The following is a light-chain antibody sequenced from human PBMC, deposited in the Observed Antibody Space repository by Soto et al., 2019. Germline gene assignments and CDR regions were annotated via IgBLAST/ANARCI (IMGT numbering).Light chain of an antibody. J-gene: IGKJ5*01. Sequence: EIVMTQSPATLSVSTGERATLSCRASQSFSSYLAWYQQKPGQAPRLLIYDASNRATGIPARFSGSGSGTDFTLTISSLEPEDFAVYYCQQRSNWPITFGQGTRLEIK. CDR3: QQRSNWPIT. V-gene: IGKV3-11*01. CDR2: DAS. CDR1: QSFSSY.